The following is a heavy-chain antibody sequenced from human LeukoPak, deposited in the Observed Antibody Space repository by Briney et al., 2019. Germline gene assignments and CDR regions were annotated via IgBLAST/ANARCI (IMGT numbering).Heavy chain of an antibody. D-gene: IGHD3-10*01. J-gene: IGHJ6*02. Sequence: GGSLRLSCSASGFTFSSYVMTWVRQAPGQGLEWVSAISGSGDDTYYADSVKGRFTISRDNSKNTLYLQMNSLRAEDTAVYYCASPYGSGSYYSDYYYGMDVWGQGTTVTVSS. CDR3: ASPYGSGSYYSDYYYGMDV. CDR2: ISGSGDDT. V-gene: IGHV3-23*01. CDR1: GFTFSSYV.